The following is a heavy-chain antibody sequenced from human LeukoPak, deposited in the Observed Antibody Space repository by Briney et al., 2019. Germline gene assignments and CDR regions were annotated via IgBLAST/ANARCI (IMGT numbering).Heavy chain of an antibody. CDR1: GGTFSSYA. V-gene: IGHV1-69*13. CDR2: LIPIFGTA. D-gene: IGHD3-22*01. J-gene: IGHJ4*02. CDR3: ARAGQPHYHDRSGQIDY. Sequence: GASVKVSCKASGGTFSSYAISWVRQAPGQGLEWMGGLIPIFGTAKYAQMSQRSVTITADESTSTAYVELSSLRSEDTAVYSCARAGQPHYHDRSGQIDYWGQGTLVTVSS.